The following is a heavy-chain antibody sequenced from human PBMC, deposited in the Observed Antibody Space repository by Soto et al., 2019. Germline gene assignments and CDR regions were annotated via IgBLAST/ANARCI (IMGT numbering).Heavy chain of an antibody. CDR2: MFYSGAT. V-gene: IGHV4-39*01. CDR1: GGSISDISYC. Sequence: ETLSLTCTVSGGSISDISYCWGWIRQPPGKGLQWIGCMFYSGATYYNPSLKNRVTLSVDTSNNEFSLKLVSVTAPDTAVYYCARHKSGSDWLDPWGQGTLVTVSS. J-gene: IGHJ5*02. D-gene: IGHD2-15*01. CDR3: ARHKSGSDWLDP.